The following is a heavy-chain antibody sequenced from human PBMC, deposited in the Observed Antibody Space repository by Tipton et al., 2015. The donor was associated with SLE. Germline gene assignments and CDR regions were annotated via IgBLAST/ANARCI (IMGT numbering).Heavy chain of an antibody. CDR2: IYPADSDT. D-gene: IGHD1-26*01. V-gene: IGHV5-51*03. Sequence: QSGPEVKKPGESLKISCKGSGYRISSYWIGWVRQMPGKGLEWMGIIYPADSDTRYSPSFQGQVTMSGDESINTAYLQWSSLKASDTAMYYCARGPGDYYFDYWGQGSLVTVSS. J-gene: IGHJ4*02. CDR1: GYRISSYW. CDR3: ARGPGDYYFDY.